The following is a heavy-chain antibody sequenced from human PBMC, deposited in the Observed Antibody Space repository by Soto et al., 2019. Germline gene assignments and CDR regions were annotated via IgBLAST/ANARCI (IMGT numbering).Heavy chain of an antibody. Sequence: GGSLRLSCAASGFTFSSYEMKWVRQAPGKGLEWVSYISSSGSTIYYADSVKGRFTISRDNGKNSLYLQMNSQRAEDTAAYYCARETVLTVLYYGMDVWGQGSRVTVSS. V-gene: IGHV3-48*03. D-gene: IGHD3-10*01. CDR3: ARETVLTVLYYGMDV. CDR2: ISSSGSTI. J-gene: IGHJ6*02. CDR1: GFTFSSYE.